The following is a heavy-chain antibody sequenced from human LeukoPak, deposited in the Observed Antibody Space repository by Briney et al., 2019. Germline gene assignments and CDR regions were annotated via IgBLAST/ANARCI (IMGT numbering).Heavy chain of an antibody. J-gene: IGHJ4*02. CDR3: ARARQWLVRGFDY. CDR2: IYHSGST. V-gene: IGHV4-34*01. Sequence: SETLSLTCAVYGGSFSGYYWSWMRQPPGKGLEWMGEIYHSGSTNYNPSLKSRVTISVDTSKNQFSLKLSSVTAADTAVYYCARARQWLVRGFDYWGQGTLVTVSS. D-gene: IGHD6-19*01. CDR1: GGSFSGYY.